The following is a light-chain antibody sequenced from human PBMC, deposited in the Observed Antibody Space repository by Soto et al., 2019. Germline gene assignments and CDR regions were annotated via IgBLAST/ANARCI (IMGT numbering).Light chain of an antibody. V-gene: IGKV3-20*01. CDR2: GAS. Sequence: EIVLTQSPGTLSLSPGERATLSCRASQSVSSSYLAWYQQKPGQAPRLLIYGASSRATGIPDRFSGSGSGTAFTLTISRLEPEDFPVYYCQPYGSSPYTFGQGTKLEIK. CDR1: QSVSSSY. CDR3: QPYGSSPYT. J-gene: IGKJ2*01.